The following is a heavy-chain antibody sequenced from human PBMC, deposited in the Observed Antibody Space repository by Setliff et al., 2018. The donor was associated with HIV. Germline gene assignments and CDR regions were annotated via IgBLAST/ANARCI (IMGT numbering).Heavy chain of an antibody. CDR1: GFIFSNYR. V-gene: IGHV3-48*03. CDR3: ARDDHGALMGVIIRYYYMDV. CDR2: ISSTGITT. D-gene: IGHD3-10*01. Sequence: PGGSLRLSGVGSGFIFSNYRMNWVRQAPGKGLEWIAYISSTGITTYYADSAKGRFTISRDNAKNSLYLQMNSLRAGDTAVYYCARDDHGALMGVIIRYYYMDVWSKGTTVTVCS. J-gene: IGHJ6*03.